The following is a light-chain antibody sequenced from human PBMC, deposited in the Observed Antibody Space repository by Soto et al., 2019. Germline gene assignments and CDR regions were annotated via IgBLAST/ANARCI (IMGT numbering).Light chain of an antibody. CDR1: TGGVNSGNY. CDR2: DTT. V-gene: IGLV7-46*01. Sequence: QAVVTQEPSLTVSPGGTVTLTCGSSTGGVNSGNYPYWFQQKPGQAPRTLIYDTTTKPSWTPARFSGSLLGGKAALTLSGARPEDEPDYYCLLSYTGSREVVFGGGTKLTVL. J-gene: IGLJ2*01. CDR3: LLSYTGSREVV.